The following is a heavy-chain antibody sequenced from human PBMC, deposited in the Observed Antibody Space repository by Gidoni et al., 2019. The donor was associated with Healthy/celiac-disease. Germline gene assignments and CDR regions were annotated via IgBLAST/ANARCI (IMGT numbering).Heavy chain of an antibody. J-gene: IGHJ4*02. V-gene: IGHV4-31*03. Sequence: QLQLQESGPGLVKPSQTLSLTCTVSGGSICSGGYYWRWIRQHPGKGLEWIGYIYYSGGTYYNPSLKSRVTISVDTSKNQFSLKLSSVTAADTAVYYCARGESYYYDSSGYYPNYWGQGTLVTVSS. CDR3: ARGESYYYDSSGYYPNY. CDR2: IYYSGGT. CDR1: GGSICSGGYY. D-gene: IGHD3-22*01.